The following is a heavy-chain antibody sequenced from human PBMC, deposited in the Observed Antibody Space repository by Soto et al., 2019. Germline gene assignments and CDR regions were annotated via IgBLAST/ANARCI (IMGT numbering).Heavy chain of an antibody. CDR3: VREGRGYFDF. D-gene: IGHD5-12*01. Sequence: PAGSLRLSCAASGFIFTNYAMNWVRQAPGKGLEWVSVIDGRGNSEYYADSVQARFTISRDNSKNTLSLQLSSLTADDTAIYYSVREGRGYFDFWGRGTIVTVSS. V-gene: IGHV3-23*01. CDR1: GFIFTNYA. CDR2: IDGRGNSE. J-gene: IGHJ3*01.